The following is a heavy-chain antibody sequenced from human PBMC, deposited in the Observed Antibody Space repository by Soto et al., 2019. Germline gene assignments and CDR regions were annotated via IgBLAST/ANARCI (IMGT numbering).Heavy chain of an antibody. CDR2: IYPRDSDT. V-gene: IGHV5-51*01. Sequence: PGESLKISCKVSGDSFTGFWIGWVRQVPGKGLEWLGSIYPRDSDTRYSPSFQGQVTISADKSLSTAYLQWNSLQASDTAMYYCARLGYCSGGSCYYNYYGMDVWGQGTTVTVSS. CDR1: GDSFTGFW. J-gene: IGHJ6*02. CDR3: ARLGYCSGGSCYYNYYGMDV. D-gene: IGHD2-15*01.